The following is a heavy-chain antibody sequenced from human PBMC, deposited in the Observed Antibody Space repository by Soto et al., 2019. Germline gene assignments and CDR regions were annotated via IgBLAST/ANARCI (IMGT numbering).Heavy chain of an antibody. J-gene: IGHJ5*02. D-gene: IGHD3-3*01. CDR3: ARPNAGYYDFWSGYYRDNWFDP. Sequence: SETLSLTCAVSGGSISSSNWWSWVRQPPGKGLEWIGEIYHSGSTNYNPSLKSRVTISVDKSKNQFSLKLSSVTAADTAVYYCARPNAGYYDFWSGYYRDNWFDPWGQGTLVTVSS. V-gene: IGHV4-4*02. CDR2: IYHSGST. CDR1: GGSISSSNW.